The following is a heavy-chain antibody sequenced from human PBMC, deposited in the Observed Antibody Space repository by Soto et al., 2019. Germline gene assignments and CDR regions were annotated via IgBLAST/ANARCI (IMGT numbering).Heavy chain of an antibody. CDR3: AGRVGGNFGYYYYGMDV. D-gene: IGHD2-21*02. V-gene: IGHV1-69*01. J-gene: IGHJ6*02. CDR2: IIPIFGTA. Sequence: QVQLVQSGAEVKKPGSSVKVSCKASGGTFSSYAISWVRQAPGQGLEWMGGIIPIFGTANYAQKFQGRVTITADESTSTAYMELSSLRSEDTAVDYGAGRVGGNFGYYYYGMDVWGQGTTVTVSS. CDR1: GGTFSSYA.